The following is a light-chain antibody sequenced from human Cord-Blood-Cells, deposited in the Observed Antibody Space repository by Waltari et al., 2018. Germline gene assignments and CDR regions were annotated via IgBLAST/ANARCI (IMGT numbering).Light chain of an antibody. CDR2: DVS. V-gene: IGLV2-14*01. CDR3: SSYTSSSTVV. CDR1: HRNAGGHNY. J-gene: IGLJ2*01. Sequence: QSALTQPASVSGAPVQSTPISCTGTHRNAGGHNYASWYQQHPGKPPKLMINDVSNRPSGVSNRFFGSKSGNTASLTISGLQAEDEADYYCSSYTSSSTVVFGGGTKLTVL.